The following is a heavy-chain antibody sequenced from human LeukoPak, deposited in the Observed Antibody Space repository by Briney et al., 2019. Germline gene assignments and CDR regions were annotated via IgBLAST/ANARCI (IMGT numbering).Heavy chain of an antibody. CDR1: GGSINNYY. CDR3: ARGARAGYNLEPFDY. D-gene: IGHD5-24*01. J-gene: IGHJ4*02. CDR2: IYYSGST. Sequence: SETLSLTCTVSGGSINNYYWSWIRQPPGKGLEWIGNIYYSGSTNYNPSLKSRVTISGDTSKNQFSLKLSSVTAADTAVYYCARGARAGYNLEPFDYWGQGTLVTVSS. V-gene: IGHV4-59*08.